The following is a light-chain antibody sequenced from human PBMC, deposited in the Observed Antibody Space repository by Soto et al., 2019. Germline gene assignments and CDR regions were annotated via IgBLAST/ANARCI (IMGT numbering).Light chain of an antibody. CDR3: QQYYRTQGT. V-gene: IGKV4-1*01. J-gene: IGKJ1*01. Sequence: DIVMTQSPDSLAVSVCERATINCKSSQSVLYSSNNKNYLAWYQQKPGQPPKLLIYWASTRESGVPDRFSGSGSGTDFALTIRSLQAEDVAVYYCQQYYRTQGTFGQGTKVDIK. CDR2: WAS. CDR1: QSVLYSSNNKNY.